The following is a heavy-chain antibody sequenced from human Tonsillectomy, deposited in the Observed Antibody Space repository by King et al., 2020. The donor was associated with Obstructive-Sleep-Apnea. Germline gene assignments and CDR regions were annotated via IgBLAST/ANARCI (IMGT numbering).Heavy chain of an antibody. D-gene: IGHD2-15*01. J-gene: IGHJ6*02. CDR3: VRGDIVVEFYNYYYGMDV. CDR2: INPNTGGT. V-gene: IGHV1-2*04. CDR1: GYTFTAYY. Sequence: QLVQSGAEVKKPGASVKVSCKASGYTFTAYYMHWVRQAPGQGLEWMGWINPNTGGTNYAQKFQGWVTMTRDTSISTAYMELSRLRPDDTAVYYCVRGDIVVEFYNYYYGMDVWGQGTTVTVSS.